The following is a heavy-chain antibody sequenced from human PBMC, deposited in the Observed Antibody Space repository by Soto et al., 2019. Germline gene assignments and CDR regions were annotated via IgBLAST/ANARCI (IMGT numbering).Heavy chain of an antibody. CDR1: GFTFTSYA. D-gene: IGHD1-26*01. CDR3: AKDWGRGGATADYYYALDV. Sequence: EVLLLESGGGLVQPGGSLRLSCAASGFTFTSYAMTWVRQAPGEGLQWVSVISGSGGGTYYADSVKGRFTISRDNSKNSLYLQMNSLRVEDTAVYYCAKDWGRGGATADYYYALDVWGQGTTVTVSS. V-gene: IGHV3-23*01. CDR2: ISGSGGGT. J-gene: IGHJ6*02.